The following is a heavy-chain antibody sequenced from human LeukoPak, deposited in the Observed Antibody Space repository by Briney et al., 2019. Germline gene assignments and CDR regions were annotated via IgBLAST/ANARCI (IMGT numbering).Heavy chain of an antibody. J-gene: IGHJ6*03. CDR2: ISGSGGST. CDR3: AKKSNYGYYYYYMDV. V-gene: IGHV3-23*01. D-gene: IGHD4-11*01. CDR1: GFTFSSYA. Sequence: GGSLRLSCAASGFTFSSYAMSWVRQAPGKGLEWVSAISGSGGSTYYADSVKGRFTISRDNSKNTLYLQMNSLRAEDTAVYYCAKKSNYGYYYYYMDVWGKGTTVTVSS.